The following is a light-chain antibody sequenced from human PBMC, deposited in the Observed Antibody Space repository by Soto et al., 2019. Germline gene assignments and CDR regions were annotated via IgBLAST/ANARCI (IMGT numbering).Light chain of an antibody. CDR1: QTVTKY. Sequence: EIVLTQAPTTLSFSPGERATLSCRASQTVTKYLAWYQQKPGQAPRLLIYDTSNRATGIPARFSGSGSGTDFTLTISSPEPEDFAVYYCQQRSNWPITFGQGTRLEIK. CDR2: DTS. J-gene: IGKJ5*01. V-gene: IGKV3-11*01. CDR3: QQRSNWPIT.